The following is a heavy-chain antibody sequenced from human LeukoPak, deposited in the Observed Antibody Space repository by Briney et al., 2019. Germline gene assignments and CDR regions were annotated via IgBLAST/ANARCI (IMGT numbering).Heavy chain of an antibody. D-gene: IGHD6-19*01. Sequence: ASETLSLTCTVSGGSISSYYWSWIRQPAGKGLEWIGRIYTSGSTNYNPSLKSRATMSVDTSKNQFSLKLSSVTAADTAVYYCARTVAGQGYYYYYYMDVWGKGTTVTVSS. CDR3: ARTVAGQGYYYYYYMDV. CDR2: IYTSGST. CDR1: GGSISSYY. V-gene: IGHV4-4*07. J-gene: IGHJ6*03.